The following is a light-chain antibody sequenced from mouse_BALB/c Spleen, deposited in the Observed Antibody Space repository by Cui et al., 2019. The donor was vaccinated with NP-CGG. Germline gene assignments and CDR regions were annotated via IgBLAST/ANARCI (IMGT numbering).Light chain of an antibody. V-gene: IGLV1*01. CDR2: GTN. CDR3: ALWYSNHWV. CDR1: TGAVTTSNY. J-gene: IGLJ1*01. Sequence: QAVVTQASALTTSPGERVTLTCRSSTGAVTTSNYANWVQEKPDHLFTVLIGGTNNRAPGVPARFSGSLIGDKAALTITGAQTEDEAIYFCALWYSNHWVFGGGTKLTVL.